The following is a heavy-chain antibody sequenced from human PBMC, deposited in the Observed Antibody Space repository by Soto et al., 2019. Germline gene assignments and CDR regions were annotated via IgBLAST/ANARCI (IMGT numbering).Heavy chain of an antibody. CDR2: IYYSGST. CDR1: GGSISSSSYY. J-gene: IGHJ2*01. Sequence: QLQLQESGPGLVKPSETLSLTCTVSGGSISSSSYYWGWIRQPPGKGLEWIGSIYYSGSTYYNPSLKSRVTISVDTSKNQFSLKLSSVTAADTAVYYCARHHEQWSWLYWYFDLWGRGTLVTVSS. CDR3: ARHHEQWSWLYWYFDL. D-gene: IGHD6-19*01. V-gene: IGHV4-39*01.